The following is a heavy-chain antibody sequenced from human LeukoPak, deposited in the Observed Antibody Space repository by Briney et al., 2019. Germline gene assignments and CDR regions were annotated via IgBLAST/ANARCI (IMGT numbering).Heavy chain of an antibody. CDR2: INSDESNT. CDR3: GRGGSGIDI. Sequence: PGGSLRLSCAASGFTFSNYLMHWVRQAPGKGLVWVSRINSDESNTNSYADSVKGRFTISRDNAKNTLYLQMNSLRAEDTAVYFCGRGGSGIDIWGQGTTVIVSS. CDR1: GFTFSNYL. D-gene: IGHD2-15*01. V-gene: IGHV3-74*01. J-gene: IGHJ3*02.